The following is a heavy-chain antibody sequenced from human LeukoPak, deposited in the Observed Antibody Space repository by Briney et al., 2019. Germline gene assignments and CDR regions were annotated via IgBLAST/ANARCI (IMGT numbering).Heavy chain of an antibody. CDR3: ARETSGTYYNPLGYMDV. V-gene: IGHV4-34*01. CDR2: IDHTGST. Sequence: SETLSLTCAVSGGTFRGYYWSWIRQPPGKGLAWIGEIDHTGSTNYNPSLKSRVTMSVDTSKNQFSLNLSSVIAADTAIYYCARETSGTYYNPLGYMDVWGKGTTVTVSS. CDR1: GGTFRGYY. J-gene: IGHJ6*03. D-gene: IGHD3-10*01.